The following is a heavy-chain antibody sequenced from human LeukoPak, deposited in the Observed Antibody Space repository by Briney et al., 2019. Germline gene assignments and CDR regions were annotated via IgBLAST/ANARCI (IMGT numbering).Heavy chain of an antibody. CDR1: GFTFSSYA. V-gene: IGHV3-23*01. CDR3: ANDPRITIFGVVNI. D-gene: IGHD3-3*01. Sequence: GGSLRLSCAASGFTFSSYAMSWVRQAPGEGLEWVSAISGSGGSTYYADSVKGRFTISRDNSKNTLYLQMNSLRAEDTAVYYCANDPRITIFGVVNIWGQGTLVTVSS. J-gene: IGHJ4*02. CDR2: ISGSGGST.